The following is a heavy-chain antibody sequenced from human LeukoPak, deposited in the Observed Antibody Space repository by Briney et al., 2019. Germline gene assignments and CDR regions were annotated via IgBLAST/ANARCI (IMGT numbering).Heavy chain of an antibody. J-gene: IGHJ4*02. CDR2: INPNSGGT. D-gene: IGHD6-13*01. Sequence: ASVKVSCKASGYTFTGYYMHWVRQAPGQGLEWMGWINPNSGGTNYAQKFQGRVTMTRDMSTSTVYMELSSLRSEDTAVYYCARVIGYSSSWYGICDYWGQGTLVTVSS. CDR1: GYTFTGYY. V-gene: IGHV1-2*02. CDR3: ARVIGYSSSWYGICDY.